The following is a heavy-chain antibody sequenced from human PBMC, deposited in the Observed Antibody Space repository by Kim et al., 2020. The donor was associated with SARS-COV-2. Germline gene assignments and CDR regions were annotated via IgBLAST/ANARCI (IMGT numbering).Heavy chain of an antibody. V-gene: IGHV1-69*13. CDR2: IITIFGTT. CDR3: AREAGTTAYYYGMDV. Sequence: SVKVSCKASGGTFSRSAISWVRQAPGRGLELMGGIITIFGTTNYAQKFQGRVTISADASTTTVHMELSSLTSEYTAVYYCAREAGTTAYYYGMDVWGQGTTVTVSS. J-gene: IGHJ6*02. CDR1: GGTFSRSA. D-gene: IGHD1-1*01.